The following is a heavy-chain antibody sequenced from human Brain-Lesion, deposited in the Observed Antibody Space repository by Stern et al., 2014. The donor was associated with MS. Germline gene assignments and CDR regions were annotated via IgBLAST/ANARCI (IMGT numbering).Heavy chain of an antibody. D-gene: IGHD5-12*01. CDR3: ARSPATPSGYDRFDY. J-gene: IGHJ4*02. V-gene: IGHV5-51*03. CDR1: GYLFDDYW. Sequence: VQLGQSGAEVKKPGESLKISCEASGYLFDDYWIGWVRQMSGRGLELVAIIFPRDSNTRYSPSVQGQVTISADKSISTASLQWSSLKASDPALYYCARSPATPSGYDRFDYWGQGALVTVSS. CDR2: IFPRDSNT.